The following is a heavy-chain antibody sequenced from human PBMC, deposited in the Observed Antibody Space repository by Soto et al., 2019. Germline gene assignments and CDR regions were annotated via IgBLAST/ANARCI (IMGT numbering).Heavy chain of an antibody. CDR1: GGSVNTAPYY. CDR3: ARDHRSFYDTSGYYPYFDY. D-gene: IGHD3-22*01. Sequence: SETLSLTCTVSGGSVNTAPYYWSWIRQPPGKGLEWIGYIYYSGSTNYNPSLKSRVSISLDTSKNQFSLNLSSVTAADTAVYFCARDHRSFYDTSGYYPYFDYWGQGTLVTVSS. J-gene: IGHJ4*02. CDR2: IYYSGST. V-gene: IGHV4-61*01.